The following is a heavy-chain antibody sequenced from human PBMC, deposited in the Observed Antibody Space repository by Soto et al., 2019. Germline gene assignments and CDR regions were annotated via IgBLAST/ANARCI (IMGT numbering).Heavy chain of an antibody. J-gene: IGHJ6*03. CDR2: ISSSSSYI. D-gene: IGHD6-6*01. Sequence: EVQLVESGGGLVKPGGSLRLSCAASGFTFSSYSMNWVRQAPGKGLEWVSSISSSSSYIYYADSVKGRFTISRDNTKNNLFLLMNSLIDDETAGDYCGTHRFVVDYYYYYMDVWGKGTTVTVSS. CDR1: GFTFSSYS. V-gene: IGHV3-21*01. CDR3: GTHRFVVDYYYYYMDV.